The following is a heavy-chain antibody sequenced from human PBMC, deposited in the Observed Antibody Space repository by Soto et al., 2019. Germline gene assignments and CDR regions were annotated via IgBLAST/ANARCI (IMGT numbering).Heavy chain of an antibody. D-gene: IGHD3-22*01. J-gene: IGHJ6*02. CDR2: IDPSDSYT. CDR1: GYRFSSYW. V-gene: IGHV5-10-1*01. Sequence: EVQLVQSGAEVKKPGESLRISCKGSGYRFSSYWISWVRQMPGKGLEWMGRIDPSDSYTSYRPSFQGHVTISVDKSISTAYLQWSSLQASDTAMYYCARHYDSKPGYGMDVWGQGTTVTVSS. CDR3: ARHYDSKPGYGMDV.